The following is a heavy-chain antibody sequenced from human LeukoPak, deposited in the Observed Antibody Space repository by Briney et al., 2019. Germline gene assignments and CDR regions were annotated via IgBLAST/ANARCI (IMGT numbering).Heavy chain of an antibody. J-gene: IGHJ4*02. Sequence: ASVKVSCKASGGTFSSYAISWVRQAPGQGLEWMGWINPNSGGTNYAQKFQGRVTMTRDTSISTAYMELSRLRSDDTAVYYCARADIAVADSFDYWGQGTLVTVSS. CDR2: INPNSGGT. CDR1: GGTFSSYA. V-gene: IGHV1-2*02. CDR3: ARADIAVADSFDY. D-gene: IGHD6-19*01.